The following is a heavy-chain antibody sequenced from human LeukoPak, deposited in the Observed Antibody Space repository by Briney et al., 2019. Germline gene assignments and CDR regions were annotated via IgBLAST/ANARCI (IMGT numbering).Heavy chain of an antibody. CDR2: INWSGVNT. J-gene: IGHJ4*02. Sequence: GGSVRLFCAASGFTFSNHAMNWVRQAPGKGLEWVSGINWSGVNTGYADSVKGRFTISRDNAKSSLYLQMNNLRVEDTALYYCARPRPHDYYFDLWGQGTLVPGPS. D-gene: IGHD1-1*01. V-gene: IGHV3-20*04. CDR3: ARPRPHDYYFDL. CDR1: GFTFSNHA.